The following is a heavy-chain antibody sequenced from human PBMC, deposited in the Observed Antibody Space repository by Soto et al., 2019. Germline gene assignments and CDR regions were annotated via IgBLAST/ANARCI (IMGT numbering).Heavy chain of an antibody. CDR3: ARVLTGSWNWFDP. D-gene: IGHD6-13*01. J-gene: IGHJ5*02. CDR1: GFTFSSYW. CDR2: INSDGSRT. Sequence: VQLVESGGGLVQPGESLRLSCATSGFTFSSYWMHWVRQAPGKGLVWVSRINSDGSRTNYADSLKGRFTVSRDNAKNTQYLQMNSLRAEDTAVYYCARVLTGSWNWFDPWGQGTLVTVSS. V-gene: IGHV3-74*01.